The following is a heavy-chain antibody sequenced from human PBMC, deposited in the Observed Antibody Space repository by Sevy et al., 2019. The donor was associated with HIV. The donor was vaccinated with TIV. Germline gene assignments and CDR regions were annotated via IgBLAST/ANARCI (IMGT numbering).Heavy chain of an antibody. CDR3: TRGYYYDSSGYSDY. V-gene: IGHV3-49*03. Sequence: GGSLRLSCTGSGFTFGDYAMSWFRQAPGMGLEWVGFIRSKDYDGATAYAASVQGRFTISRDDSKSIADLQMNSLKTEDTAVYYCTRGYYYDSSGYSDYWGQGTLVTVSS. J-gene: IGHJ4*02. CDR1: GFTFGDYA. D-gene: IGHD3-22*01. CDR2: IRSKDYDGAT.